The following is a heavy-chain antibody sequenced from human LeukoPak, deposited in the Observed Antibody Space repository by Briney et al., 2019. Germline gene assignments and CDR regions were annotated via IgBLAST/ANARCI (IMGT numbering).Heavy chain of an antibody. Sequence: ASVKVSCKASGGTFSSCAISWVRQAPGQGLEWMGGIIPIFGTANYAQKFQGRVTITADESTSTAYMELSSLRSEDTAVYYCARQNLMVRGVPTYFDYWGQGTLVTVSS. CDR1: GGTFSSCA. V-gene: IGHV1-69*13. CDR3: ARQNLMVRGVPTYFDY. CDR2: IIPIFGTA. D-gene: IGHD3-10*01. J-gene: IGHJ4*02.